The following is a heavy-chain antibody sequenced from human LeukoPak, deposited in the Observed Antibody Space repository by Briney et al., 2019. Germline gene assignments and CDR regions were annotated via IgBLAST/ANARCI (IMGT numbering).Heavy chain of an antibody. Sequence: GGSLRLSCAASGFTFSSYEMNWVRQAPGKGLEWVSYISSSGSTIYYADSVKGRFTISRDNAKNSLYLQMNSLRAEDTAVYYCARARIRGSDAFDIWSQGTMVTVSS. J-gene: IGHJ3*02. D-gene: IGHD3-10*01. CDR3: ARARIRGSDAFDI. CDR2: ISSSGSTI. CDR1: GFTFSSYE. V-gene: IGHV3-48*03.